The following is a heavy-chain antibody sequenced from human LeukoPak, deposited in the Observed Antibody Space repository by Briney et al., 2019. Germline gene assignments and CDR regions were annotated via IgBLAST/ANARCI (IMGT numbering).Heavy chain of an antibody. CDR2: IRYDGSNK. D-gene: IGHD3-9*01. J-gene: IGHJ4*02. CDR3: AKDAYFDWLFDY. CDR1: GFTLSSYG. V-gene: IGHV3-30*02. Sequence: GGSLRLSCAASGFTLSSYGMHWVRQAPGKGLEWVAFIRYDGSNKYYADSVKGRFTISRDNSKNTLYLQMNSLRAEGTAVYYCAKDAYFDWLFDYWGQGTLVSVSS.